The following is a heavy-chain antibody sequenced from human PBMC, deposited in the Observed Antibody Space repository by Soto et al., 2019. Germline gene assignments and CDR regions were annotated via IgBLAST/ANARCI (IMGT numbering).Heavy chain of an antibody. V-gene: IGHV1-8*01. Sequence: QVQLVQSGAEVKKPGASVKVCCKASGYTFTSYDINWVRQATGQGLEWMGWMNPNSGNTGYAQKFQGRVTMTRNTSISTAYMELSSLRSEDTAVYYCASLPWANYYYYGMDVWGQGTTVTVSS. D-gene: IGHD7-27*01. J-gene: IGHJ6*02. CDR3: ASLPWANYYYYGMDV. CDR1: GYTFTSYD. CDR2: MNPNSGNT.